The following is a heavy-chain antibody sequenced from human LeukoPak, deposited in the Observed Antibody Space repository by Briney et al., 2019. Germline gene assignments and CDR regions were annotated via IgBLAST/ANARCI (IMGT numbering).Heavy chain of an antibody. CDR3: AKLVSSDWVGY. CDR1: GGSVSNYY. D-gene: IGHD6-19*01. CDR2: IYSSGIT. V-gene: IGHV4-59*08. Sequence: SEPLSLTCTVSGGSVSNYYWSWLRQPPGKGLEWIGYIYSSGITNYNPSLKSRVTMSVDTSKNQFSLKLTSVTAADTAVYYCAKLVSSDWVGYWGQGTLVTVSS. J-gene: IGHJ4*02.